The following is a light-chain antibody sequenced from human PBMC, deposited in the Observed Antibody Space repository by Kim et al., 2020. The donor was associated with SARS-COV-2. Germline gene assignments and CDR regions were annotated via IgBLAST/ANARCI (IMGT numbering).Light chain of an antibody. CDR3: HHFGSPPFT. J-gene: IGKJ4*01. Sequence: SQGKRAHLSGMASQVVRSNALPWYQQKPGQAPRLLIYGASSRATGIPDRFSGSGSGTDFTLTIGRLEPEDFAVYYCHHFGSPPFTFGGRTPVDSK. CDR1: QVVRSNA. CDR2: GAS. V-gene: IGKV3-20*01.